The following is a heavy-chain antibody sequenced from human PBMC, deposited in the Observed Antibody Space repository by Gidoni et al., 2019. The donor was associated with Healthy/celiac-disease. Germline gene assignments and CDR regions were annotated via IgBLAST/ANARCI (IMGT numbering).Heavy chain of an antibody. CDR2: INPSGGST. J-gene: IGHJ5*02. CDR1: GYTFTSYY. D-gene: IGHD3-22*01. Sequence: QVQLVQSGAEVKKPGASVKVSCKASGYTFTSYYMHLLRQAPGQGLEWMGIINPSGGSTSYAQKVQGRVTMTRDTYTSTVYMELSSLRSEETAVYYCARGPRDYDSSGYHSLYNWFDPWGQGTLVTVSS. CDR3: ARGPRDYDSSGYHSLYNWFDP. V-gene: IGHV1-46*01.